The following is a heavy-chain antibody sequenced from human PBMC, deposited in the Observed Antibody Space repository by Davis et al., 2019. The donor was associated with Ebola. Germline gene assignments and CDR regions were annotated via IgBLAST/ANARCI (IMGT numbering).Heavy chain of an antibody. J-gene: IGHJ4*02. CDR2: IKSDGSST. CDR1: GFTFSSYW. CDR3: ARGGATVTTPLDY. V-gene: IGHV3-74*01. D-gene: IGHD4-17*01. Sequence: GESLKISCAASGFTFSSYWMHWVRQAPGKGLVWVSRIKSDGSSTSFADSVKGRLSISRDNVKNTLFLQMNSLRAEDTAVYYCARGGATVTTPLDYWGQGTLVTVSS.